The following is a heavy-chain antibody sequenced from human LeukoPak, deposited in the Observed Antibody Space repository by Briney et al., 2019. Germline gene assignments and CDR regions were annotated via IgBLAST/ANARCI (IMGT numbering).Heavy chain of an antibody. CDR1: GGSFSGYY. J-gene: IGHJ4*02. D-gene: IGHD6-13*01. CDR2: INHSGST. Sequence: PSETLSLTCAVYGGSFSGYYWSWIRQPPGKGLEWIGEINHSGSTNYNPSLKSRVTISVDTSKNQFSLKLSSVTAADTAVYYCARERGGSSALDYWGQGTLVTVSS. CDR3: ARERGGSSALDY. V-gene: IGHV4-34*01.